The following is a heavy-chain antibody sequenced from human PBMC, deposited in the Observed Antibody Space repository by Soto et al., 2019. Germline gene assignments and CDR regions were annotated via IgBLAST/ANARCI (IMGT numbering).Heavy chain of an antibody. CDR1: DYTFTKYG. CDR3: ARARYCSSPSCYNHYYYGMDI. V-gene: IGHV1-18*01. D-gene: IGHD2-2*02. Sequence: QLVQSGPEVKKPGASVKVSCRASDYTFTKYGVSWVRQAPGQGLEWSGWLSVHTGQTRYARKVQGRATMTADTSANTAYMELRSLISDDTAVYYCARARYCSSPSCYNHYYYGMDIWGQGTTVTVSS. CDR2: LSVHTGQT. J-gene: IGHJ6*02.